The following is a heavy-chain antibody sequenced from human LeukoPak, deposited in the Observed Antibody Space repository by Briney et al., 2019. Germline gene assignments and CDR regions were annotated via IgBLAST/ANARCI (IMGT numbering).Heavy chain of an antibody. V-gene: IGHV4-34*01. CDR1: GGSFSGYY. J-gene: IGHJ5*02. CDR2: INHSGST. D-gene: IGHD3-3*01. CDR3: ARIRGFNYDFWSGYTRSENWFDP. Sequence: SETLSLTCAVYGGSFSGYYWSWIRQPPGKGLEWIGEINHSGSTNYNPSLKSRVTISVDTSKNQFSLKLSSVTAADTAVYYCARIRGFNYDFWSGYTRSENWFDPWGQGTLVTVSS.